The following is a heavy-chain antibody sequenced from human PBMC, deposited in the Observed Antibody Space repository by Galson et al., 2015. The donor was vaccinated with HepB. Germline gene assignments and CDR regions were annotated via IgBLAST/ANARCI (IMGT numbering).Heavy chain of an antibody. D-gene: IGHD3-22*01. J-gene: IGHJ4*02. CDR3: AGDHEDSSGYFDVGLDY. CDR2: ISSSSITK. CDR1: GFSFNIYS. V-gene: IGHV3-48*04. Sequence: SLRLSCAASGFSFNIYSMHWVRQAPGRGLEWVSYISSSSITKYYADSVKGRFTISRDNTENTLYLHMNSLRAEDTAVYYCAGDHEDSSGYFDVGLDYWGQGALVTVSS.